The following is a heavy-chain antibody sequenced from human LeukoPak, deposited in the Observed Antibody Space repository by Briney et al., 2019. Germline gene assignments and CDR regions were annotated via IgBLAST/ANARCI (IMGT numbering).Heavy chain of an antibody. Sequence: PSETLSLTCAVYGGSFSGYYWSWIRRPPGKGLEWIGEINHSGSTNYNPSLKSRVTISVDTSKNQFSLKLSSVTAADTAVYYCARTKVRGRFDYWGQGTLVTVSS. CDR1: GGSFSGYY. CDR2: INHSGST. D-gene: IGHD3-10*01. V-gene: IGHV4-34*01. J-gene: IGHJ4*02. CDR3: ARTKVRGRFDY.